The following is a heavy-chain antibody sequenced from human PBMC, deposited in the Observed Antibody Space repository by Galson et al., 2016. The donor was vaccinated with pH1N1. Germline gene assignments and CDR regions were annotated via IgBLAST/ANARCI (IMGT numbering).Heavy chain of an antibody. J-gene: IGHJ3*01. CDR2: ISWNSGSI. CDR1: GFTFGGYA. CDR3: AKDHGGSYSVPDAFDF. Sequence: SLRLSCAASGFTFGGYAMHWVRQAPGKGLEWVSGISWNSGSIGYADSVKGRFTIARDNAKNSLYLEMNSLRAEDTALYYCAKDHGGSYSVPDAFDFWGLGTMVTVSS. D-gene: IGHD1-26*01. V-gene: IGHV3-9*01.